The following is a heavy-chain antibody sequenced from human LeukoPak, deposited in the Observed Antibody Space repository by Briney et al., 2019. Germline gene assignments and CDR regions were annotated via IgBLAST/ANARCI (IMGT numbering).Heavy chain of an antibody. CDR3: ARAAYIHRAFDI. J-gene: IGHJ3*02. CDR1: GFTFSTYA. V-gene: IGHV3-30-3*01. Sequence: GGSLRLSCAASGFTFSTYAMHWVRQAPGKGLEWVAVISNDGGDKYYADSVRGRFTISRDNSKNTLSLQMNSLRTEDTAVYYCARAAYIHRAFDIWGQGTMVTVSS. CDR2: ISNDGGDK. D-gene: IGHD3-16*01.